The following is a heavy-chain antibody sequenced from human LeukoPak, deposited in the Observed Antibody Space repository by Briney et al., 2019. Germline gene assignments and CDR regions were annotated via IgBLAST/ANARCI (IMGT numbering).Heavy chain of an antibody. CDR2: IYYSGTT. V-gene: IGHV4-59*01. CDR3: AREDPQTTVPEGMDV. CDR1: GGSNRYYH. D-gene: IGHD4-17*01. Sequence: SETLSLTCPAPGGSNRYYHWSWIRQSPGKGLEWIGYIYYSGTTNYNPSLKSRVTISVDTSKNQFSLQLRSVTAADTAVYFCAREDPQTTVPEGMDVWGQGTTVTVSS. J-gene: IGHJ6*02.